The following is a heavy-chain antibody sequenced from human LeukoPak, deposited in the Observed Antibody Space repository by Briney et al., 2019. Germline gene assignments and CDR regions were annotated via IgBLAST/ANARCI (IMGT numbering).Heavy chain of an antibody. V-gene: IGHV3-23*01. CDR1: GFTFSGYA. CDR2: ISGSGGST. CDR3: AKKPLGPHYYFDY. J-gene: IGHJ4*02. D-gene: IGHD7-27*01. Sequence: GGSLRLSCAASGFTFSGYAMSWVRQAPGKGLEWVSAISGSGGSTYYADSVKGRFTISRDNSKNTLYPQMNSLRAEDTAVYYCAKKPLGPHYYFDYWGQGTLVTVSS.